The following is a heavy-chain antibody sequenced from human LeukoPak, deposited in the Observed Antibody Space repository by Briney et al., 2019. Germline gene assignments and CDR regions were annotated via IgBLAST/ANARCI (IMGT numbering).Heavy chain of an antibody. J-gene: IGHJ4*02. D-gene: IGHD4-17*01. CDR2: ISGSGGST. Sequence: GGSLRLSCAASGFTFSSYAMSWVRQAPGKGLEWVSAISGSGGSTYYADSVKGRFTISRDNSKNTLYLQMNSLRAEDTAVYYCAKAVPLTTVTTGLFDYWGQGTLVTVSS. V-gene: IGHV3-23*01. CDR3: AKAVPLTTVTTGLFDY. CDR1: GFTFSSYA.